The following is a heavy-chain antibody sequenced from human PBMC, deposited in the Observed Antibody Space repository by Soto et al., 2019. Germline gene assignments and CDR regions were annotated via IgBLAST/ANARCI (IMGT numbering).Heavy chain of an antibody. D-gene: IGHD6-13*01. CDR1: GGSFSGYY. J-gene: IGHJ3*02. Sequence: QVQLQQWGAGLLKPSETLSLTCAVYGGSFSGYYWSWIRQPPGKGLEWIGEINHSGSTNYNPSLKIRVTISVDTSKNQFSLKLSSVTAADTAVYYCARFSRQLVYDAFDIWGQGTMVTVSS. CDR2: INHSGST. CDR3: ARFSRQLVYDAFDI. V-gene: IGHV4-34*01.